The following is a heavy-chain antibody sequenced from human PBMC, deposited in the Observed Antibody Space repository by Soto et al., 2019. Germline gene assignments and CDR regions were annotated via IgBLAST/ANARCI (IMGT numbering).Heavy chain of an antibody. CDR1: GFSIITSGVG. Sequence: SGPTLVNPTQTLTLTFTLSGFSIITSGVGVGWIRQPPGKALEWLAFIYWDDDKRYSPSLRSRLTIAKDTSKNQVVLTMTEVDPVDTATYFCTHRRSGISQWNYGDFDYWGQGTQVTVSS. CDR2: IYWDDDK. V-gene: IGHV2-5*02. J-gene: IGHJ4*02. CDR3: THRRSGISQWNYGDFDY. D-gene: IGHD1-7*01.